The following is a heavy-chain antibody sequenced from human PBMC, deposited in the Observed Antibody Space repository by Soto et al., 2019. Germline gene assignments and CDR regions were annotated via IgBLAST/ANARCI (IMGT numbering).Heavy chain of an antibody. V-gene: IGHV3-21*01. Sequence: PSETLSLTCTVSGGSISGSSYYWGWIRQPPGKGLEWVSSISSSSSCIYYADSVKGRSTISRDNAKNSLYLQMNSLRAEDTAVYYCARGRRYDSSGYYHDAFDIWGQGTMVTVSS. J-gene: IGHJ3*02. CDR2: ISSSSSCI. D-gene: IGHD3-22*01. CDR1: GGSISGSSYY. CDR3: ARGRRYDSSGYYHDAFDI.